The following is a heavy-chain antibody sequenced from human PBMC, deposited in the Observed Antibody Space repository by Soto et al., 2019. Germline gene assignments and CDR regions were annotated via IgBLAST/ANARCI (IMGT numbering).Heavy chain of an antibody. CDR2: IYWDDDK. CDR1: GFSLSTSGVG. J-gene: IGHJ4*02. Sequence: QITLKESGPTVVKPTQTLTLTCTFSGFSLSTSGVGVGWIRQPPGKALEWLALIYWDDDKRSSPSLKSRLTITTDTSKNQVVLTMTTMDPVDTATYYCAHRTIEAALDYGGQGTLVTVSS. D-gene: IGHD6-13*01. V-gene: IGHV2-5*02. CDR3: AHRTIEAALDY.